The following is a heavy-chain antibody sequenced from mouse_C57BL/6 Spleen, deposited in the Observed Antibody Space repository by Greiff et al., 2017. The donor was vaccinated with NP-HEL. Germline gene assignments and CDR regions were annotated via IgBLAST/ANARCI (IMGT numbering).Heavy chain of an antibody. J-gene: IGHJ2*01. CDR1: GYTFTSYL. V-gene: IGHV1-7*01. CDR2: INPSSGYT. D-gene: IGHD1-2*01. CDR3: ARHYYGDY. Sequence: VQLQQSGAELAKPGASVKLSCKASGYTFTSYLMHWVNQRPGQGLEWIGYINPSSGYTKYNQKFKDKATLTADTSSSTAYMHLSSLTYEDSAVYYCARHYYGDYWGQGTTLTVSS.